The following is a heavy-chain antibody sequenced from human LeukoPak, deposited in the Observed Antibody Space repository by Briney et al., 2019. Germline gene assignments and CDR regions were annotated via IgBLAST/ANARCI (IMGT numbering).Heavy chain of an antibody. Sequence: SETLSLTCTVSGGSISSYYWSWIRQPPGKGLEWIGYIFHSGSTYYNPSLKTRVTISLDRSKNQFSLKLSSVTAADTAVYYCARRYDYWGPGTLVTVSS. CDR1: GGSISSYY. J-gene: IGHJ4*02. V-gene: IGHV4-59*12. CDR3: ARRYDY. CDR2: IFHSGST.